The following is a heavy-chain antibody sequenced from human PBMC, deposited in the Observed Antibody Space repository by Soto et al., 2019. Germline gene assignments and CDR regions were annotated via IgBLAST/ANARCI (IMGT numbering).Heavy chain of an antibody. D-gene: IGHD5-12*01. Sequence: PGGSLRLSCAASGFTFSSYAMHWVRQAPGKGLEWVAVISYDGSNKYYADSVKGRFTISRDNSKNTLYLQMNSLRAEDTAVYYCARERDIVATSSYGMDVWGQGTTVTVSS. CDR2: ISYDGSNK. V-gene: IGHV3-30-3*01. CDR3: ARERDIVATSSYGMDV. J-gene: IGHJ6*02. CDR1: GFTFSSYA.